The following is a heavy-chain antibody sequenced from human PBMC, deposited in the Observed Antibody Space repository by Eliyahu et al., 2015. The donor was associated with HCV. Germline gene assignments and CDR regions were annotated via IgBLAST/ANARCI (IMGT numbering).Heavy chain of an antibody. CDR3: AKDSGYASSWYDFDI. V-gene: IGHV3-23*01. CDR1: GFTFSFYA. CDR2: ISGSGATT. D-gene: IGHD6-13*01. Sequence: EMQLLDSGGGLVQPGGSLRLSCAASGFTFSFYAMSWVRQAPGKGLEWVSAISGSGATTYYADSVKGRFTISRDNSKNTLHLQMDSLRAEDTALYYCAKDSGYASSWYDFDIWGQGTLVTVSS. J-gene: IGHJ4*02.